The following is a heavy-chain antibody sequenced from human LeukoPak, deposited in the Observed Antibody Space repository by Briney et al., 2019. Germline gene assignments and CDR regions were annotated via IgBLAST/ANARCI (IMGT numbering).Heavy chain of an antibody. J-gene: IGHJ6*02. CDR3: ARVVPAAMDYYYYGMDV. CDR2: ISAYNGNT. D-gene: IGHD2-2*01. Sequence: ASVKVSCKASGYTFTSYGISWVRQAPGQGLEWMGRISAYNGNTNYAQKLQGRVTMTTDTSTSTAYMELRSLRSDDTAVYYCARVVPAAMDYYYYGMDVWGQGTTVTVSS. V-gene: IGHV1-18*01. CDR1: GYTFTSYG.